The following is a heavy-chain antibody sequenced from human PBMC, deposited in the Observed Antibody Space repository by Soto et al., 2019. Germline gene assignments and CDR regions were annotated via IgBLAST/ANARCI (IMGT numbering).Heavy chain of an antibody. D-gene: IGHD3-3*01. Sequence: QITLKESGPTLVKPTQTLTLTCTFSGFSLTGSGVGVGWIRQPPGKALEWLALIYWDDDKRYSPSLKSRLTTXXHXSXXQLAPTATNLDPVDTATYYCARFLWSDTSLYYFDYWGQGTLVTVSS. CDR3: ARFLWSDTSLYYFDY. V-gene: IGHV2-5*02. CDR1: GFSLTGSGVG. J-gene: IGHJ4*02. CDR2: IYWDDDK.